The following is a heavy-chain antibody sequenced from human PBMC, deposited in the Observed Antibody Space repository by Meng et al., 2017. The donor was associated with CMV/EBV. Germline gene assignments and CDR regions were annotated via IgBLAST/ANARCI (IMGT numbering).Heavy chain of an antibody. V-gene: IGHV3-7*01. CDR3: AREPVSSY. D-gene: IGHD3-16*01. CDR2: IKQDGSEK. Sequence: GESLKISCAASGFTFSSYWLSWVRQAPGKGLEWVANIKQDGSEKYYVDSVKGRFTISRDNAKNSLYLQMNSLRAEDTAVYYCAREPVSSYWGQGTLVTVSS. J-gene: IGHJ4*02. CDR1: GFTFSSYW.